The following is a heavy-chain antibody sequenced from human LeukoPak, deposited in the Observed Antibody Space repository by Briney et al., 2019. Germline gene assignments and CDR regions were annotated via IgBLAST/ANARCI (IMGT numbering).Heavy chain of an antibody. Sequence: GGSLRLSCVASGFTFSSHDIHWVRQVAGKGLEWLSAISTSDDIHYSDSVKGRSTIYRGDAENSVHLQMSSLTAGDTAVYFCAREPPTPGYWHFDLWGRGTLVTVSS. CDR3: AREPPTPGYWHFDL. CDR1: GFTFSSHD. CDR2: ISTSDDI. V-gene: IGHV3-13*01. D-gene: IGHD2-15*01. J-gene: IGHJ2*01.